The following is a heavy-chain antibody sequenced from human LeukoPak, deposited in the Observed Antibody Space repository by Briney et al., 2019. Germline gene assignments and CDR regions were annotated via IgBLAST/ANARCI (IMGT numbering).Heavy chain of an antibody. D-gene: IGHD2-21*02. CDR1: GGSFSGYY. Sequence: SETLSLTCAVYGGSFSGYYWSWIRQPPGQGLEWIGEINHSGSTNYNPSLKSRVTISVDTSKNQFSLKLSSVTAADTAVYYCARVTPTAIVVATRTFDHWGQGTLVTVSS. J-gene: IGHJ5*02. V-gene: IGHV4-34*01. CDR3: ARVTPTAIVVATRTFDH. CDR2: INHSGST.